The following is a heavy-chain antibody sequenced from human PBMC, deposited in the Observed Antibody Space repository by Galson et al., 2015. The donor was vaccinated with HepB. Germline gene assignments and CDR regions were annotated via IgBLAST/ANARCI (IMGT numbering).Heavy chain of an antibody. CDR1: GFTFSNYV. CDR3: AEGVRYGTPLDVFDI. J-gene: IGHJ3*02. D-gene: IGHD4-17*01. CDR2: ISGSGGST. Sequence: SLRLSCAASGFTFSNYVMSWVRQAPGKGLEWVSGISGSGGSTYYADSVKGRFTISRDNSKNTLYLQMNSLRAEDTAVYYCAEGVRYGTPLDVFDIWGQGTMVTVSS. V-gene: IGHV3-23*01.